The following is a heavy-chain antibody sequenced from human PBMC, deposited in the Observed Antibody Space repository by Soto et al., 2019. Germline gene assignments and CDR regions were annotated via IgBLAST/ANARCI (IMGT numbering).Heavy chain of an antibody. CDR1: GGSISSGDYY. CDR2: IYYSGST. J-gene: IGHJ6*02. V-gene: IGHV4-30-4*01. D-gene: IGHD6-13*01. Sequence: KPSETLSLTCTVSGGSISSGDYYWSWIRQPPGKGLEWIGYIYYSGSTYYNPSLKSRVTISVDTSKNQFSLKLSSVTAADTAVYYCAREIRGIAAAGTYGMDVWGQGTTVTVSS. CDR3: AREIRGIAAAGTYGMDV.